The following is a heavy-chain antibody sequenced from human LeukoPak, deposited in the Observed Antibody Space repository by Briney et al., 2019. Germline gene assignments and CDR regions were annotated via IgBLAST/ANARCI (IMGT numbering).Heavy chain of an antibody. CDR3: AGGPYYYDSSGPIDY. D-gene: IGHD3-22*01. Sequence: SETLSLTCAVYGGSFSGYYWSWIRQPPGKGLEWIGEINHSGSTNYNPSLKSRVTISVDTSKNQFSLKLSSVTAADTAVYYCAGGPYYYDSSGPIDYWGQGTLVAVSS. CDR1: GGSFSGYY. CDR2: INHSGST. J-gene: IGHJ4*02. V-gene: IGHV4-34*01.